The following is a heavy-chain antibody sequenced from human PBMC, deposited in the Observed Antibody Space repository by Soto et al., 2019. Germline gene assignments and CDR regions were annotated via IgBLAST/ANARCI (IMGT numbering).Heavy chain of an antibody. CDR1: GFTFSSYG. Sequence: QVQLVESGGGVVQPGRSLRLSCAASGFTFSSYGMHWVRQAPGKGLEWVAVIWYDGSNKYYADSVKGRFTISRDNSKNALYLQMISLRSEETAVYYCARDSSGYYLDYWGQGTLVTVSS. CDR3: ARDSSGYYLDY. D-gene: IGHD3-22*01. CDR2: IWYDGSNK. V-gene: IGHV3-33*01. J-gene: IGHJ4*02.